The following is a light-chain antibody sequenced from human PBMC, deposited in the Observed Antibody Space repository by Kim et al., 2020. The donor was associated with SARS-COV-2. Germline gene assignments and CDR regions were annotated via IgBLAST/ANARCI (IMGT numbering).Light chain of an antibody. CDR2: GAS. J-gene: IGKJ1*01. CDR1: QGISYS. Sequence: ASVGDRGTITCRASQGISYSLAWYRQKPGKVPMLLIYGASTVQSGVPSRFSGSGYGTDFTLTISSLQPEDAATYYCQKYNSAPRTFGQGTKVDIK. CDR3: QKYNSAPRT. V-gene: IGKV1-27*01.